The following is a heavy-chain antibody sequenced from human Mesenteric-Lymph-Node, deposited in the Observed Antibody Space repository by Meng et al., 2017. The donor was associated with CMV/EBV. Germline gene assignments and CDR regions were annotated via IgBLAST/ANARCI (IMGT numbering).Heavy chain of an antibody. J-gene: IGHJ4*02. CDR2: IFWNDDK. CDR3: AHRLTGSSPFGY. D-gene: IGHD3-10*01. V-gene: IGHV2-5*01. CDR1: GFSLSTSGVG. Sequence: SGPTLVKPTQTLTLTCAFSGFSLSTSGVGVGWIRQPPGEALEWLALIFWNDDKRYSPSLKSRLTITKDTSKNQAVLTMTNMDPVDTATYYCAHRLTGSSPFGYWGQGALVTVSS.